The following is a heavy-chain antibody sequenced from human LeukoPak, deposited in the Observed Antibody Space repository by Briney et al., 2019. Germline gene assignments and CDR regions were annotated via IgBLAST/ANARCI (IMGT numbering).Heavy chain of an antibody. CDR1: GGSFSGYY. J-gene: IGHJ1*01. D-gene: IGHD4-17*01. CDR3: ARGEDGDYYFQH. CDR2: INHSGSS. V-gene: IGHV4-34*01. Sequence: SETLSLTCAVYGGSFSGYYWSWIRQPPGKGLEWIGEINHSGSSNYNPSLKSRVTISIDTSKNQFSLKLSSVTAADTAVYYCARGEDGDYYFQHWGQGTLVTVSS.